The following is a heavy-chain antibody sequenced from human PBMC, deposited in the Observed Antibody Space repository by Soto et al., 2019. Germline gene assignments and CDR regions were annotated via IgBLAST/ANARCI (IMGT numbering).Heavy chain of an antibody. CDR1: GYTFTSYG. V-gene: IGHV1-18*01. CDR3: ARVVRGVITASECYYYYGMDF. Sequence: QVQLVQSGAEVKKPGASVKVSCKASGYTFTSYGISWVRQAPGQGLEWMGWISAYNGNTNYAQKLQGRVTMTTDTAASRAYMELRSLRSDDTAVYYCARVVRGVITASECYYYYGMDFWGQGTTVTVSS. CDR2: ISAYNGNT. J-gene: IGHJ6*02. D-gene: IGHD3-10*01.